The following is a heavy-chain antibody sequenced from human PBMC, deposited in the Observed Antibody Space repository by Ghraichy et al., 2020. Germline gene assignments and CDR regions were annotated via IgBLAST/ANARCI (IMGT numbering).Heavy chain of an antibody. J-gene: IGHJ4*02. CDR3: AKDKGRSGYLYYPES. D-gene: IGHD5-12*01. CDR1: GFKFEEHT. Sequence: GGSLRLSCAASGFKFEEHTMHWVRQSPGKGLEWVSLVNWDGDYTSYGDAVKGRFTISRDNGKSSLYLEMKSLKPEDTAFYYCAKDKGRSGYLYYPESWGPGTLVTVS. V-gene: IGHV3-43*01. CDR2: VNWDGDYT.